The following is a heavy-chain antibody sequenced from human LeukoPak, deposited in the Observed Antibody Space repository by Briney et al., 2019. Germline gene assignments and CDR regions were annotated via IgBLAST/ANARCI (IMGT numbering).Heavy chain of an antibody. Sequence: SETLSLTCTVSAYSINSGYYWGWIRQPPGKGLEWIGSIYYSGSTYYNPSLKSRVTISVDTSKNQFSLKLSSVTAADTAVYYCARESLHVLRFLEWLRYYMDVWGKGTTVTVSS. V-gene: IGHV4-38-2*02. CDR3: ARESLHVLRFLEWLRYYMDV. D-gene: IGHD3-3*01. CDR1: AYSINSGYY. J-gene: IGHJ6*03. CDR2: IYYSGST.